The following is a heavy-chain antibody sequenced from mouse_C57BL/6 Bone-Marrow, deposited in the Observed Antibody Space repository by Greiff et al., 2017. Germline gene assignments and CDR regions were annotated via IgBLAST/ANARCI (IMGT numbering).Heavy chain of an antibody. CDR2: IDPSDSYT. V-gene: IGHV1-69*01. D-gene: IGHD1-1*02. J-gene: IGHJ2*01. Sequence: QVQLQQPGAELVMPGASVKLSCKASGYTFTSYWMHWVKQRPGQGLEWIGEIDPSDSYTNYNQKFKGKSTLTVDKSSSTAYMPLSSLTSEDSAVYYCAREGSMASYYFDCWGQGTTLTVSS. CDR3: AREGSMASYYFDC. CDR1: GYTFTSYW.